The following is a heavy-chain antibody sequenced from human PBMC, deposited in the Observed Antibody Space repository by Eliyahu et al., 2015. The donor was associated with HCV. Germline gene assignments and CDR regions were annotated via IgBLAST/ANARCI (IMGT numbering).Heavy chain of an antibody. D-gene: IGHD5-18*01. CDR3: TTMRGFRYGVDY. CDR2: IKSNADGGTT. CDR1: GFTFTDAW. V-gene: IGHV3-15*01. Sequence: EVQLVQSGGGLVKPGGSLKLSCAASGFTFTDAWMNWVRQVPGKGLEWVGLIKSNADGGTTDYAAPVKDRFTISGDDSKNTLYLQMNSLTTEDTAVYYCTTMRGFRYGVDYWGRGTLVTVSS. J-gene: IGHJ4*02.